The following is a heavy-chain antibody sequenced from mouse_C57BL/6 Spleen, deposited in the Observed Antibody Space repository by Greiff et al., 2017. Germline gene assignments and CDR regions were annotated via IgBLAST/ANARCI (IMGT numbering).Heavy chain of an antibody. Sequence: QVQLKQSGAELVRPGASVTLSCKASGYTFTDYEMHWVKQTPGHGLEWIGAIDPETGGTAYNQKFKGKAILTADKSSSTAYMELRSLTSEDSAVYYCTRDGSSTGYFDVWGTGTTVTVSS. V-gene: IGHV1-15*01. CDR2: IDPETGGT. J-gene: IGHJ1*03. CDR1: GYTFTDYE. CDR3: TRDGSSTGYFDV. D-gene: IGHD1-1*01.